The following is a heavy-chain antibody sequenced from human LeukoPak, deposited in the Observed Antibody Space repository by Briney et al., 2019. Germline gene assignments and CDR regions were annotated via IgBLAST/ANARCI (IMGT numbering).Heavy chain of an antibody. CDR1: GGSISSYY. CDR2: IYYSGST. Sequence: SETLSLTCTVSGGSISSYYWSWIRQPPGKGLEWIGYIYYSGSTNYNPSLKSRVTISVDTSKNQFPLKLSSVTAADTAVYYCARGGIRLAFDIWGQGTMVTVSS. V-gene: IGHV4-59*01. D-gene: IGHD1-14*01. J-gene: IGHJ3*02. CDR3: ARGGIRLAFDI.